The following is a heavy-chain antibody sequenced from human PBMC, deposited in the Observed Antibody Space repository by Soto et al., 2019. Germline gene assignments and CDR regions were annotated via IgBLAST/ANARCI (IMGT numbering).Heavy chain of an antibody. Sequence: QVQLVQSGAEVKKPGASVKVSCKASGYTFTGYYMHWVRQAPGQGLEWMGWINPNSGGTNYAQKFQGRVTMTRDTSFSEAYMERSRVTSDDTGVYYCARMEQPSGMDVWGQGTTVTVSS. CDR1: GYTFTGYY. CDR3: ARMEQPSGMDV. J-gene: IGHJ6*02. V-gene: IGHV1-2*02. D-gene: IGHD6-13*01. CDR2: INPNSGGT.